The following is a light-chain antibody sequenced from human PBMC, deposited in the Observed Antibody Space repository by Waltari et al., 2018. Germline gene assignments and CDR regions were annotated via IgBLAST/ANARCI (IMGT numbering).Light chain of an antibody. V-gene: IGKV3-15*01. CDR3: RQYTSWPRT. CDR1: QNVFGD. J-gene: IGKJ2*01. Sequence: DIVMTQSPATLSVSPGERASLSCRASQNVFGDLAWYQMKIGRAPRLLIFGVSTRATGVPARFSGSGSGTEFTLTISSLQSEDSAVYYCRQYTSWPRTFGQGTKLEI. CDR2: GVS.